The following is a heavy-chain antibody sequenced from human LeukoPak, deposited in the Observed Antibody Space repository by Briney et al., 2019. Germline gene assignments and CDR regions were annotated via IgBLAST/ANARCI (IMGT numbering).Heavy chain of an antibody. CDR2: MNPNSGNT. V-gene: IGHV1-8*03. D-gene: IGHD2-8*01. J-gene: IGHJ6*03. CDR1: GYTFTSYD. Sequence: ASVKVSCKASGYTFTSYDINWVRQATGQGLEWMGWMNPNSGNTGYAQKFQGRVTITRNTSISTAYMELSSLRSEDTAVYYCARGLSTKYYYSYMDVWGKGTTVTVS. CDR3: ARGLSTKYYYSYMDV.